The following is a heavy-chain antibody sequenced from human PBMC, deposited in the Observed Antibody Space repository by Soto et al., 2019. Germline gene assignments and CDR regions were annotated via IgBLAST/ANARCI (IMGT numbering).Heavy chain of an antibody. Sequence: LGESLKISCRASGYSFTGYWITCVRQRPGKGLEWMGIIYPGDSDTRYSPSFQGQVTISADKSISTAYLQWSSLKASDTAMYYCARILNTATVTDPDYWGQGTLVTVSS. CDR3: ARILNTATVTDPDY. J-gene: IGHJ4*02. V-gene: IGHV5-51*01. D-gene: IGHD5-18*01. CDR2: IYPGDSDT. CDR1: GYSFTGYW.